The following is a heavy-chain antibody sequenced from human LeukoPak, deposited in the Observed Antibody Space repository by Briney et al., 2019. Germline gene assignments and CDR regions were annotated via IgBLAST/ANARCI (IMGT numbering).Heavy chain of an antibody. CDR1: GFTFSSYW. CDR2: IKQDGSEK. CDR3: ARVVVQLWLPYNWFDP. Sequence: GGSLRLSCAASGFTFSSYWMSWVRQAPGKGLECVANIKQDGSEKYYVDSVKGRFTISRDNAKNSLYLQMNSLRAEDTAVYYCARVVVQLWLPYNWFDPWGQGTLVTVSS. V-gene: IGHV3-7*01. J-gene: IGHJ5*02. D-gene: IGHD5-18*01.